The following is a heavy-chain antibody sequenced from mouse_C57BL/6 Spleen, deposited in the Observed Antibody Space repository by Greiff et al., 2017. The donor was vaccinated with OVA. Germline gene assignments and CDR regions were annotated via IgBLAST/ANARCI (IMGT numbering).Heavy chain of an antibody. V-gene: IGHV1-52*01. D-gene: IGHD2-4*01. CDR2: IDPSDSET. CDR3: AMEYDYDEFAY. J-gene: IGHJ3*01. CDR1: GYTFTSYW. Sequence: VKLQQPGAELVRPGSSVKLSCKASGYTFTSYWMNWVKQRPIQGLEWIGNIDPSDSETHYNQQFKDKATLTVDKSSRTAYMQLSILTSEDSAVYYGAMEYDYDEFAYWGQGTLVTVSA.